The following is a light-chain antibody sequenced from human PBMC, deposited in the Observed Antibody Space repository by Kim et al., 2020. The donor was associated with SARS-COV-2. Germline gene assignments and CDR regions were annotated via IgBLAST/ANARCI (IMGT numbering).Light chain of an antibody. CDR2: DKD. J-gene: IGLJ2*01. Sequence: VAVGQAVRIRCQGDRSRSYDGTWYQQKPGHAPILVIYDKDNRPAGTPDRFSCCSSGNTASMNITGTQAGEEADYYCNSRDSNDNVVFGGGTKLTVL. CDR3: NSRDSNDNVV. CDR1: RSRSYD. V-gene: IGLV3-19*01.